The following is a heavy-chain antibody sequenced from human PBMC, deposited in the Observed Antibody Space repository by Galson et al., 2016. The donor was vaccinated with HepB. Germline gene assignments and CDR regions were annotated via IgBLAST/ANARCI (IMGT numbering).Heavy chain of an antibody. CDR1: GFTFSSFW. V-gene: IGHV3-74*03. J-gene: IGHJ4*02. CDR3: ARAGSKHGDPVDY. CDR2: ISPDGSDT. D-gene: IGHD4-17*01. Sequence: SLRLSCAASGFTFSSFWMHWVRQGPGKGLVWVSRISPDGSDTKYADFAKGRFTVSRVNGKNSLYLQMNSLRAGDTAVYYCARAGSKHGDPVDYWGPGTLVTVST.